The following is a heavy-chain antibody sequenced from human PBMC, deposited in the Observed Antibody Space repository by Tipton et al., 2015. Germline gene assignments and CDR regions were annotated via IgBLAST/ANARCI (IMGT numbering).Heavy chain of an antibody. CDR1: GLTFRSYW. Sequence: SLRLSCAASGLTFRSYWMSWVRQPPGKGLEWIGEISQSGNTNYNPSLKSRVTISADKSKNQFSLNLKSVTAADTAVYYCARRCGADCYWGYYFDHWGQGALVNVSS. J-gene: IGHJ4*02. CDR3: ARRCGADCYWGYYFDH. D-gene: IGHD2-21*01. CDR2: ISQSGNT. V-gene: IGHV4-4*02.